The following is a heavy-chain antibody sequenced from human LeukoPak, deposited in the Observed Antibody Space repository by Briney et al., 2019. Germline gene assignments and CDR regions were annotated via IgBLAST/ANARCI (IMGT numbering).Heavy chain of an antibody. D-gene: IGHD2-2*02. CDR3: ARQNTAFDAFDI. J-gene: IGHJ3*02. CDR1: GFTFSNYW. CDR2: IKRDGSST. V-gene: IGHV3-74*01. Sequence: GESLKISCAASGFTFSNYWMHWVRQAPGKGLVWVSRIKRDGSSTVYADSVKGRFTVSRDNAKNTLYLQMNSLRAEDTAVYYCARQNTAFDAFDIWGQGTTVTVS.